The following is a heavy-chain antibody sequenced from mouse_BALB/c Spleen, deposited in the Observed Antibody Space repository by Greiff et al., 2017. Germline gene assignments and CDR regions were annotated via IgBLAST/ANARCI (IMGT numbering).Heavy chain of an antibody. Sequence: EVKLVESGGDLVKPGGSLKLSCAASGFTFSSYGMSWVRQTPDKRLEWVATISSGGSYTYYPDSVKGRFTISRDNAKNTLYLQMSSLKSEDTAMYYCARHKNYGSRGDYFDYWGQGTTLTVSS. V-gene: IGHV5-6*01. D-gene: IGHD1-1*01. CDR1: GFTFSSYG. CDR2: ISSGGSYT. J-gene: IGHJ2*01. CDR3: ARHKNYGSRGDYFDY.